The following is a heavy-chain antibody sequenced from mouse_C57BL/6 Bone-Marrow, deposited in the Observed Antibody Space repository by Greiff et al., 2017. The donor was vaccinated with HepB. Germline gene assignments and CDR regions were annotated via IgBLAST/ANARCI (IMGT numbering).Heavy chain of an antibody. CDR3: ARPLGSTVVATPFAY. V-gene: IGHV5-12*01. D-gene: IGHD1-1*01. CDR2: ISNGGGST. J-gene: IGHJ3*01. Sequence: EVNVVESGGGLVQPGGSLKLSCAASGFTFSDYYMYWVRQTPEKRLEWVAYISNGGGSTYYPDTVKGRFTISRDNAKNTLYLQMSRLKSEDTAMYYCARPLGSTVVATPFAYWGQGTLVTVSA. CDR1: GFTFSDYY.